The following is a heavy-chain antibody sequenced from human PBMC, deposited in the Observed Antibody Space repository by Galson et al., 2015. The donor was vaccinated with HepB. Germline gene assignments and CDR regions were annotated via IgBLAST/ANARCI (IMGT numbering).Heavy chain of an antibody. Sequence: SLRLSCAASEFTLRSNAMHWVRQAPGKGLEWVAVISYDGSNKYYADSVKGRFTISRDNSKSTLYLEMNGLRPEDTAVYYCARGPDYGDYAPYDYWGQGTLVTVSS. V-gene: IGHV3-30*04. CDR3: ARGPDYGDYAPYDY. CDR1: EFTLRSNA. CDR2: ISYDGSNK. J-gene: IGHJ4*02. D-gene: IGHD4-17*01.